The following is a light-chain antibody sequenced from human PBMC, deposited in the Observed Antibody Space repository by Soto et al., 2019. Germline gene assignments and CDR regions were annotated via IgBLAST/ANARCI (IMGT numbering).Light chain of an antibody. Sequence: DIQMTQSPSSVSASVGDRVTITCRASQDISNWLAWYQQKPGKAPRLLIYAASTLQSGVPSRFSGSGSGKEFTLTITSLQPEDYATYYCQQGNSFPRTFGQGTKLEIK. J-gene: IGKJ2*01. CDR2: AAS. CDR3: QQGNSFPRT. CDR1: QDISNW. V-gene: IGKV1D-12*01.